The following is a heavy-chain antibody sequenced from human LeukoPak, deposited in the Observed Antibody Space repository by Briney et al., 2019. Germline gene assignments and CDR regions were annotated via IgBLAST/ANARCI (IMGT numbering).Heavy chain of an antibody. CDR3: ARHRGYGDYRNWFDP. CDR1: GGSFSGYY. D-gene: IGHD4-17*01. J-gene: IGHJ5*02. Sequence: SETLSLTCAVYGGSFSGYYWGWIRQPPGKGLEWIGEINRGGDTNYNPFLKSRVTISVDTSKNQFSLKLGSVTAADTAVYYCARHRGYGDYRNWFDPWGQGTLVTVSS. V-gene: IGHV4-34*01. CDR2: INRGGDT.